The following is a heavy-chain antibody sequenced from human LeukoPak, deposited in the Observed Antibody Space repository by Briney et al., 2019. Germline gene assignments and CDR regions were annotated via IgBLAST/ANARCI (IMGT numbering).Heavy chain of an antibody. J-gene: IGHJ6*02. CDR1: GGSFSGYY. CDR2: INHSGST. V-gene: IGHV4-34*01. CDR3: ARGVSTVVTPDYYYYYGMDV. Sequence: SSETLSLTCAVYGGSFSGYYWSWIHQPPGKGLEWIGEINHSGSTNYNPSLKSRVTISADTSKNQFSLKLSSVTAADTAVYYCARGVSTVVTPDYYYYYGMDVWGQGTTVTVSS. D-gene: IGHD4-23*01.